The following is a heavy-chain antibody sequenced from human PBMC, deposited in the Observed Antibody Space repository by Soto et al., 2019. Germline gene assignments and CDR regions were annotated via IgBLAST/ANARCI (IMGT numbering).Heavy chain of an antibody. Sequence: PGGSLRLSCAASGFTFSSFAMSWVRQAPGKGLEWVSAINDGGINTYYAESVKGRLTISRDNSKNTLYLQMNSLRADDTAVYYCAWSSGFGELNFDSWGQGTLVTVSS. J-gene: IGHJ4*02. V-gene: IGHV3-23*01. CDR3: AWSSGFGELNFDS. CDR2: INDGGINT. CDR1: GFTFSSFA. D-gene: IGHD3-10*01.